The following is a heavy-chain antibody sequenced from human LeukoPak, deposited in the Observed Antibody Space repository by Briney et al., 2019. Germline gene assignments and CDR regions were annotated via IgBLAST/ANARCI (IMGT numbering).Heavy chain of an antibody. CDR2: IYTSGST. Sequence: SXTXXXXGGSXXXYYWSWIRQPAGKGLEWIGRIYTSGSTNYNPSLKSRVTMPVDTSKSQFSLKLSSVTAADTAVYYCARTPYCTNGICYQRNYFDYWGQGNLVTVSS. D-gene: IGHD2-8*01. V-gene: IGHV4-4*07. J-gene: IGHJ4*02. CDR3: ARTPYCTNGICYQRNYFDY. CDR1: GGSXXXYY.